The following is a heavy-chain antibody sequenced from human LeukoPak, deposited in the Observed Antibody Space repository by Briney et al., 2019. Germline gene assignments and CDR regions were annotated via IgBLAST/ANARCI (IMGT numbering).Heavy chain of an antibody. CDR3: AKDPGYDTSGYRNGDLGY. V-gene: IGHV3-30*02. D-gene: IGHD3-22*01. CDR2: IRFDGGNE. J-gene: IGHJ4*02. CDR1: GFTFNTYG. Sequence: PGGSLRLSCEASGFTFNTYGMHWVRQAPGKGLEWVAFIRFDGGNEYYADSVKGRFTISRDNSKNTLYLQMSSLRAEDTAVYYCAKDPGYDTSGYRNGDLGYWGQGTLVTVSS.